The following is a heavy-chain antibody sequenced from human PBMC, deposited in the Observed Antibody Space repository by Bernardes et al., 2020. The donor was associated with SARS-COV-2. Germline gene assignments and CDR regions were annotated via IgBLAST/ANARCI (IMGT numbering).Heavy chain of an antibody. Sequence: GGSLRLSCAASGFTFSPYGMHWVRQAPGKGLEWAAFISSVGNNEYYADSVKGRFTISRDNSKNMIYLQMNSLRAEDTSIYYCARDGISGIDYWGQGTLVTVSS. CDR3: ARDGISGIDY. J-gene: IGHJ4*02. CDR2: ISSVGNNE. D-gene: IGHD1-20*01. CDR1: GFTFSPYG. V-gene: IGHV3-33*01.